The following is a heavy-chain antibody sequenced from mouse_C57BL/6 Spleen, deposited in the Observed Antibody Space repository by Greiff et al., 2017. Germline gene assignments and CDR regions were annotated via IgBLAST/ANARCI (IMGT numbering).Heavy chain of an antibody. Sequence: EVKLQESGPELVKPGASVKMSCKASGYTFTDYNMHWVKQSHGKSLEWIGYINPNNGGTSYNQKFKGKATLTVNKSSSTAYMELRSLTSEDSAVYYCARGYYGSSSWDYWGQGTTLTVSS. V-gene: IGHV1-22*01. J-gene: IGHJ2*01. CDR2: INPNNGGT. D-gene: IGHD1-1*01. CDR1: GYTFTDYN. CDR3: ARGYYGSSSWDY.